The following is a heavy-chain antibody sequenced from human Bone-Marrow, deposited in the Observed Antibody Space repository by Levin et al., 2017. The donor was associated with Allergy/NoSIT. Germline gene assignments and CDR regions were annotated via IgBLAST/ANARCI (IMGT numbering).Heavy chain of an antibody. CDR3: ARDRGYTGGNHWFDP. Sequence: GSLRLSCAASGFIFSDYYMSWIRQAPGKGLEWISYISTSGTTISYADSVKGRFTISRDNAKNSLFLHMNSLGVVDTAVYYCARDRGYTGGNHWFDPWGRGTLVTVSS. CDR2: ISTSGTTI. V-gene: IGHV3-11*01. CDR1: GFIFSDYY. D-gene: IGHD5-24*01. J-gene: IGHJ5*02.